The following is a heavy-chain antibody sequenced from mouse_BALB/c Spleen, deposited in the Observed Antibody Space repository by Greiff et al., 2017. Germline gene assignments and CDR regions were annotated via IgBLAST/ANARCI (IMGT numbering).Heavy chain of an antibody. CDR2: ISYDGSN. CDR1: GYSITSGYY. V-gene: IGHV3-6*02. Sequence: DVQLQESGPGLVKPSQSLSLTCSVTGYSITSGYYWNWIRQFPGNKLEWMGYISYDGSNNYNPSLKNRISITRDTSKNQFFLKLNSVTTEDTATYYCAHYYGSSNFDYWGQGTTLTVSS. CDR3: AHYYGSSNFDY. J-gene: IGHJ2*01. D-gene: IGHD1-1*01.